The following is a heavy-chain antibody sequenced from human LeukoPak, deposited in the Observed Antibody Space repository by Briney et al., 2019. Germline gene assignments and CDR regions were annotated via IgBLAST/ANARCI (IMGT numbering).Heavy chain of an antibody. J-gene: IGHJ4*02. CDR1: GFTFSSYW. V-gene: IGHV3-74*01. D-gene: IGHD2-15*01. Sequence: GGSLRLSCAASGFTFSSYWMHWVRQAPGKGLVWVSRINSDGSSTSYADSVKGRFAISRDNAKNTLYLQMNSLRAEDTAVYYCARRYCSGGSCYPDYWGQGTLVTVSS. CDR2: INSDGSST. CDR3: ARRYCSGGSCYPDY.